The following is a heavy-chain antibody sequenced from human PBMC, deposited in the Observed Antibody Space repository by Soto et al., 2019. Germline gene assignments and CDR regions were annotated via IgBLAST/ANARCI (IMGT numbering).Heavy chain of an antibody. CDR3: ARHVPYCSDTSHCAYGMDV. CDR2: IYYSGST. CDR1: GGSISSYY. J-gene: IGHJ6*02. V-gene: IGHV4-59*08. Sequence: SETLSLTCTVSGGSISSYYWSWIRQPPGKGLYLIGYIYYSGSTNYNPSLKSRVTISVDTSKNQFSLKLSSVTAADTAVFYCARHVPYCSDTSHCAYGMDVWGQGTTVTVSS. D-gene: IGHD2-2*01.